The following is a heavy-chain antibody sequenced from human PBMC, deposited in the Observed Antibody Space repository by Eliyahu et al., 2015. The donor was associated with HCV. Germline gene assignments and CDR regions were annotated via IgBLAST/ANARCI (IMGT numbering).Heavy chain of an antibody. D-gene: IGHD5-12*01. V-gene: IGHV1-24*01. Sequence: SGYTLTELSMHWVRQAPGKGLEWMGGFDPEDGETIYAQKFQGRVTMTEDTSTDTAYMELSSLRSEDTAVYYCATAQNRWLRFLALDYWGQGTLVTVSS. CDR1: GYTLTELS. CDR3: ATAQNRWLRFLALDY. J-gene: IGHJ4*02. CDR2: FDPEDGET.